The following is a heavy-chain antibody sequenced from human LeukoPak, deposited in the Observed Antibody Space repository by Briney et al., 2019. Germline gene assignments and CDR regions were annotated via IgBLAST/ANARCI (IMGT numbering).Heavy chain of an antibody. CDR2: INHSGST. CDR1: GGSFSGYY. Sequence: SETLSLTCAVFGGSFSGYYWCWIRQPPGKGLEWIGEINHSGSTNYNPSLKSRVTISADTSKNQFSLKLSSVTAADTAVYYCARGKQLVRHWFGPWGQGTLVTVSS. CDR3: ARGKQLVRHWFGP. D-gene: IGHD1-1*01. J-gene: IGHJ5*02. V-gene: IGHV4-34*01.